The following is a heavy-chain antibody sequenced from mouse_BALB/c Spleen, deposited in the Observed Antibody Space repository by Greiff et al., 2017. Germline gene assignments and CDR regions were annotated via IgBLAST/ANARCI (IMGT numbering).Heavy chain of an antibody. V-gene: IGHV5-17*02. CDR3: ARSAPMANWDFDY. CDR2: ISSGSSTI. J-gene: IGHJ2*01. Sequence: EVKLVESGGGLVQPGGSRKLSCAASGFTFSSFGMHWVRQAPEKGLEWVAYISSGSSTIYYADTVKGRFTISRDNPKNNLFLQITSLRSEDTAMYYCARSAPMANWDFDYWGQGTTLTVSS. D-gene: IGHD4-1*01. CDR1: GFTFSSFG.